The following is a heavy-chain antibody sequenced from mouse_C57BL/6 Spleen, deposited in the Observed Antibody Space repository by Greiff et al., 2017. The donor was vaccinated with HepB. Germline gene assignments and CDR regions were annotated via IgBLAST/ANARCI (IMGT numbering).Heavy chain of an antibody. J-gene: IGHJ1*03. Sequence: VQLQQSGAELVRPGSSVKLSCKASGYTFTSYWMHWVKQRPIQGLDWIGNIYPSDSEPHYNQKFKAKATLTVDKSSSTAYMQLSSLTSEDSAVYYCARWRYDGSSPLDVWGTGTTVTVSS. V-gene: IGHV1-52*01. D-gene: IGHD1-1*01. CDR3: ARWRYDGSSPLDV. CDR2: IYPSDSEP. CDR1: GYTFTSYW.